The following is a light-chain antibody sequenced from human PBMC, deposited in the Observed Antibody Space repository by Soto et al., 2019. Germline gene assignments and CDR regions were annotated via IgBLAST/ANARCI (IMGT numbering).Light chain of an antibody. V-gene: IGLV1-44*01. CDR2: SNN. CDR3: AAWDYSLNGPV. J-gene: IGLJ2*01. Sequence: QSVLTQPPSASGTPGQRVTFSCSGSSSNIGRNPVNWYQQLPGTAPKLLIYSNNQRHSGVPDRFSGSKSGTSASLAISGLQSEDEADYYCAAWDYSLNGPVFGGGTKLTVL. CDR1: SSNIGRNP.